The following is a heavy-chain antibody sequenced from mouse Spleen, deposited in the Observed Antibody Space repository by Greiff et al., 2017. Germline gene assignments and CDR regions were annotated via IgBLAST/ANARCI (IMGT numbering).Heavy chain of an antibody. CDR2: INPNNGGT. D-gene: IGHD2-14*01. V-gene: IGHV1-22*01. CDR1: GYTFTDYN. Sequence: EVQLQQSGPELVKPGASVKMSCKASGYTFTDYNMHWVKQSHGKSLEWIGYINPNNGGTSYNQKFKGKATLTVNKSSSTAYMELRSLTSEDSAVYYCARAYRYDGAWFAYWGQGTLVTVSA. J-gene: IGHJ3*01. CDR3: ARAYRYDGAWFAY.